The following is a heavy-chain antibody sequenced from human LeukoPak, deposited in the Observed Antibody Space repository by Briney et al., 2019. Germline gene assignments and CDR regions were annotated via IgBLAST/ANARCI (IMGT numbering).Heavy chain of an antibody. CDR1: GYTFTSYY. Sequence: ASVKVSCKASGYTFTSYYMHWVRQAPGQGLEWMGWINPNSGGTNYAQKFQGGVTMTRDTSISTAYMELSRLKSDDTAVYYCARARDISGYYKDHWGQGTLVTVSS. CDR3: ARARDISGYYKDH. V-gene: IGHV1-2*02. D-gene: IGHD3-22*01. CDR2: INPNSGGT. J-gene: IGHJ4*02.